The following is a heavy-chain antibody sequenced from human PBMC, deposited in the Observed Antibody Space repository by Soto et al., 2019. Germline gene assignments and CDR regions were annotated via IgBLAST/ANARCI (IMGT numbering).Heavy chain of an antibody. D-gene: IGHD3-3*01. V-gene: IGHV3-23*01. J-gene: IGHJ6*02. Sequence: GGSLRLSCAASGFTFSSYAMSWVRQAPGKGLEWVSAISGSGGSTYYADSVKGRFTIPRDNSKNTLYLQMNSLRAEDTAVHYCAKAGFWSGYLSPYYYYGMDVWGQGTTVTVSS. CDR3: AKAGFWSGYLSPYYYYGMDV. CDR2: ISGSGGST. CDR1: GFTFSSYA.